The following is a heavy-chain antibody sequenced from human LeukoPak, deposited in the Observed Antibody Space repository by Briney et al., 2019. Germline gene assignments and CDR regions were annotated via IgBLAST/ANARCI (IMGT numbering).Heavy chain of an antibody. J-gene: IGHJ6*02. CDR2: INPNSGGT. CDR3: ARGRSEYYYYYYGMDV. Sequence: ASVKVSCKASGYTFTGYYMHWVRQAPGQGLEWMGWINPNSGGTNYAQKFQGRVTMTRDTSISTAYMELSRLRSDDTAVYYCARGRSEYYYYYYGMDVWGQGATVTVSS. CDR1: GYTFTGYY. V-gene: IGHV1-2*02. D-gene: IGHD2/OR15-2a*01.